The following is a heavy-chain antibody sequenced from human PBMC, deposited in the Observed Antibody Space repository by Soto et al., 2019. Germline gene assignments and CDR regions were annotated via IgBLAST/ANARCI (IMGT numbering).Heavy chain of an antibody. J-gene: IGHJ4*02. D-gene: IGHD4-17*01. CDR3: ASTFYGDYGY. V-gene: IGHV1-3*05. CDR1: GNTFTKFA. Sequence: QVQLVQSGAEEKKPGASVKVSCKASGNTFTKFAMHWVRQAPGQRLEWMGWINGGNGNTKYSERFQDRVTITRDTSASTGYMELSSLRSEDTAIYYCASTFYGDYGYWGQGTLVTVSS. CDR2: INGGNGNT.